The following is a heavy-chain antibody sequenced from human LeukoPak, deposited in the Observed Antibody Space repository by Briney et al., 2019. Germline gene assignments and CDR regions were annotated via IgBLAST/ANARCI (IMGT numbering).Heavy chain of an antibody. CDR3: AKMKGHPLPKYYMDV. D-gene: IGHD1-26*01. V-gene: IGHV3-23*01. CDR2: ISGSGDNT. Sequence: GGSLRLSCAAPGFTFSSYAMSWVRQAPGKGLEWVSGISGSGDNTLYADSVKGRFTISRDNSKNTLYLEMNSLRAEDTAIYYCAKMKGHPLPKYYMDVWGQGTTVTVSS. CDR1: GFTFSSYA. J-gene: IGHJ6*01.